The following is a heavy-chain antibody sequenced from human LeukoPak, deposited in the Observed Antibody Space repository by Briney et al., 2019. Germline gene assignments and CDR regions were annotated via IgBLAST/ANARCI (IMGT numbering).Heavy chain of an antibody. D-gene: IGHD6-13*01. CDR1: GFTFSSYW. Sequence: GGSLRLSCAASGFTFSSYWMSWVRQAPGKGLEWVANIKQDGSEKYYVDSVKGRFTISRDNAKNSLYLQMNSLRAEDTAVYYCARDQSDYSSSWYTGSTAFDIWGQGTMVTVSS. V-gene: IGHV3-7*01. J-gene: IGHJ3*02. CDR2: IKQDGSEK. CDR3: ARDQSDYSSSWYTGSTAFDI.